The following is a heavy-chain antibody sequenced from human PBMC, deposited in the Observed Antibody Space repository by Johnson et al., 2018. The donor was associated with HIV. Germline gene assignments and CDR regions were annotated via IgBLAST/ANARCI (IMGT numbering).Heavy chain of an antibody. D-gene: IGHD3-10*01. V-gene: IGHV3-9*01. CDR3: ARHYFGFPYDAFDI. J-gene: IGHJ3*02. CDR2: ISWNSGRI. CDR1: GFTFDDYA. Sequence: VQLVESGGGLVQPGRSLRLSCAASGFTFDDYAMHWVRQAPGKGLEWVSGISWNSGRIGYADSVKGRFTISRDNAKNSLYMQMNSLRAEDTAVYYCARHYFGFPYDAFDIWGQGTMVTVSS.